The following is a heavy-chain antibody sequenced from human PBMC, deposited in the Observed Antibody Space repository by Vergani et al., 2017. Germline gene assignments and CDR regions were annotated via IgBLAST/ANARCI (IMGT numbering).Heavy chain of an antibody. V-gene: IGHV3-49*04. CDR2: IRSKAYGGTT. D-gene: IGHD3-3*01. Sequence: EVQLVESGGGLVQPGRSLRLSCTASGFTFGDYAMSWVRQAPGKGLEWVGFIRSKAYGGTTEYAASVKGRFTISRDDSKSIAYLQMNSLKTEDTAVYYCTRDAAPYDEFWSGPFDYWGQGTLVTVSS. CDR1: GFTFGDYA. CDR3: TRDAAPYDEFWSGPFDY. J-gene: IGHJ4*02.